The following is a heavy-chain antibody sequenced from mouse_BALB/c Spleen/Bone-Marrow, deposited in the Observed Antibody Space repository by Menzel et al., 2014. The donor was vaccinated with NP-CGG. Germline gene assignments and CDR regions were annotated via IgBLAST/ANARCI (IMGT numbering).Heavy chain of an antibody. CDR1: GYTFTSYW. D-gene: IGHD2-10*02. CDR3: ARTKYGNYVGFDY. V-gene: IGHV1-7*01. Sequence: QVHLQQPGAELAKPGASLQLSCKASGYTFTSYWMHWVKQGPGQGLEWIGYINPITGYIEYNQKFKDKATLTADRSSSTAYMQLSSLTSEDSAVYYCARTKYGNYVGFDYWGQGTTLTVSS. J-gene: IGHJ2*01. CDR2: INPITGYI.